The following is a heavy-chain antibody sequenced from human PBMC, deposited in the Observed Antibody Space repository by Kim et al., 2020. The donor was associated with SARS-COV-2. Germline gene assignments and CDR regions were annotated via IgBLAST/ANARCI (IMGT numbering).Heavy chain of an antibody. V-gene: IGHV4-34*01. CDR3: ARVRVGYGSGRYYYYGMDV. Sequence: SETLSLTCAVYGGSFSGYYWSWIRQPPGKGLEWIGEINHSGSTNYNPSLKSRVTISVDTSKNQFSLKLSSVTAADTAVYYCARVRVGYGSGRYYYYGMDV. D-gene: IGHD3-10*01. CDR2: INHSGST. CDR1: GGSFSGYY. J-gene: IGHJ6*01.